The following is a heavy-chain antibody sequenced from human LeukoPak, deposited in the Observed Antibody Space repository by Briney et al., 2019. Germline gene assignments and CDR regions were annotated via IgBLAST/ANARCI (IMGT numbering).Heavy chain of an antibody. CDR3: ARTSGYDPTNFDY. CDR1: GFTFSSYG. Sequence: GGSLRLSCAASGFTFSSYGMNWVRQAPGNWREWVAFIRYDGSKKYYAYFVKGRFTISRDNSKNTLYLQMNSLRAEDTAVYYCARTSGYDPTNFDYWGQGTLVTVSS. J-gene: IGHJ4*02. V-gene: IGHV3-30*02. D-gene: IGHD5-12*01. CDR2: IRYDGSKK.